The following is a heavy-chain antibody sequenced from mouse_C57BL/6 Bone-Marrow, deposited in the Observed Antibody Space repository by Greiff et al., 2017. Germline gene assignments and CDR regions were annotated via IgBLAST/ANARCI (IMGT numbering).Heavy chain of an antibody. Sequence: QVQLKQPGAELVMPGASVKLSCKASGSTFTSYWLHWVKQRPGQGLEWIGEIDPSDSYTNYNQKLKGKSTLTVDTSSSTASMQLCSLTSVDSAVYYCARSGDFGDYYAMDYWGQGTSVTVSS. J-gene: IGHJ4*01. CDR3: ARSGDFGDYYAMDY. CDR1: GSTFTSYW. CDR2: IDPSDSYT. V-gene: IGHV1-69*01. D-gene: IGHD3-1*01.